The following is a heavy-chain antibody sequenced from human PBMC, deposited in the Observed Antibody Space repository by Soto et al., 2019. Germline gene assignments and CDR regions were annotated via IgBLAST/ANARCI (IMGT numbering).Heavy chain of an antibody. CDR3: AKARVGANVAY. D-gene: IGHD1-26*01. V-gene: IGHV3-23*01. CDR1: GFTFNNYA. CDR2: ISGTGGST. Sequence: EVQLLDSGGGLVQPGGSLRLSCAASGFTFNNYAMNWVRQAPGKGIEWVATISGTGGSTYYADTVKGGFTISRDNSTNTMYLLRNSLRVEATVVYYCAKARVGANVAYWYRRTQVTVSS. J-gene: IGHJ4*02.